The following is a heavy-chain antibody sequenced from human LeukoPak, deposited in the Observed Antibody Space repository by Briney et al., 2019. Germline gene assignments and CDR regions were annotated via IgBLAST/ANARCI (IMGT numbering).Heavy chain of an antibody. D-gene: IGHD1-26*01. CDR3: TRGKVGPYGEFDY. J-gene: IGHJ4*02. CDR1: GLTFGDYA. V-gene: IGHV3-49*03. CDR2: IRSKAYGGTT. Sequence: GGSLGLSCTASGLTFGDYAMSWFRQAPGKGLEWVGFIRSKAYGGTTEYAASVKGRFTISRDDSKSIAYLQMNSLKTEDTAVYYCTRGKVGPYGEFDYWGQGTLVTVSS.